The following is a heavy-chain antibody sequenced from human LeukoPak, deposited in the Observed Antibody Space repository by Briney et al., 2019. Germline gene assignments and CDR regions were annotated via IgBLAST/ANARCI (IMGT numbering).Heavy chain of an antibody. Sequence: GGSLRLSCAASGFTFDDYAMHWVRQAPGKGLEWVSGISWNSGSIGYADSVKGRFTISRDNAKNSLYLQMNSLRAEDTALYYCAKVRKDSSGYYLHDAFDIWGQGTMVTVSS. CDR1: GFTFDDYA. J-gene: IGHJ3*02. CDR3: AKVRKDSSGYYLHDAFDI. CDR2: ISWNSGSI. V-gene: IGHV3-9*01. D-gene: IGHD3-22*01.